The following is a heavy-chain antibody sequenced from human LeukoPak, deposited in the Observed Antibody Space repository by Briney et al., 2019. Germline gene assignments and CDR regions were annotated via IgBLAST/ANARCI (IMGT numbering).Heavy chain of an antibody. V-gene: IGHV1-2*02. Sequence: APVKVSCKASGYTFTGYYVHWVRQAPGQGLEWMGWINPNSGGTNYAQKFQGRVTMTRDTSISTAYMELSRLRSDDTAVYYCARDQGELTFDYWGQGTLVTVSS. CDR3: ARDQGELTFDY. D-gene: IGHD1-26*01. CDR2: INPNSGGT. CDR1: GYTFTGYY. J-gene: IGHJ4*02.